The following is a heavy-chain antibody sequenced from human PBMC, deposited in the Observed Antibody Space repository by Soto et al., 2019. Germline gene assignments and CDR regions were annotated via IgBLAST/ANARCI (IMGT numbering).Heavy chain of an antibody. CDR1: GGTFSSYT. CDR3: AREEYYYGSGAFFDY. CDR2: IIPILGIA. Sequence: QVQLVQSGAEVKKPGSSVKVSCKASGGTFSSYTISWVRQAPGQGLEWMGRIIPILGIANYAQKFQGRVTSTAEKSTSTAYMELSSLRYEDTAVYYCAREEYYYGSGAFFDYWGQGTLVTVSS. J-gene: IGHJ4*02. V-gene: IGHV1-69*08. D-gene: IGHD3-10*01.